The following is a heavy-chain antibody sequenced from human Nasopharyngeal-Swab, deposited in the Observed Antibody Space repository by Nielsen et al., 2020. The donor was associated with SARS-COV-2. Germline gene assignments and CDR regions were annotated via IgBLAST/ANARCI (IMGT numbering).Heavy chain of an antibody. J-gene: IGHJ6*03. CDR3: ARGLYYYYYYYMDV. V-gene: IGHV3-11*04. Sequence: GGSLRLSCAASGFTFSDYYMSWIRQAPGKGLEWVSYISSSGSTIYYADSVKGRFTISRDNAKNSLYLQMNSLRAEDTAVYYCARGLYYYYYYYMDVWGKGTTVTVSS. D-gene: IGHD2-15*01. CDR1: GFTFSDYY. CDR2: ISSSGSTI.